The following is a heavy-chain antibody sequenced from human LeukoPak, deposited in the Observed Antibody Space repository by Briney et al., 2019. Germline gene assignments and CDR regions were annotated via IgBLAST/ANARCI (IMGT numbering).Heavy chain of an antibody. D-gene: IGHD1-26*01. V-gene: IGHV1-46*01. CDR3: ARSWESVGATDY. CDR2: INPSGGST. CDR1: GYTFTSYY. Sequence: ASVKVPCKASGYTFTSYYMHWVRQAPGQGLEWMGIINPSGGSTSYAQKFQGRVTMTRDTSTSTVYMELSSLRSEDTAVYYCARSWESVGATDYWGQGTLVTVSS. J-gene: IGHJ4*02.